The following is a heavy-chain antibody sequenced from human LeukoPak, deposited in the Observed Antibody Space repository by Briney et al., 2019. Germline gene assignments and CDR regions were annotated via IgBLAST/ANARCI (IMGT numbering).Heavy chain of an antibody. J-gene: IGHJ6*02. Sequence: PGGSLRLSCAASGFTFSNIWMSWVRQAPGKGLEWVANIKHDGSETNYVDSVKGRFTISRDNAKNSLHPQMNSLRAEDTAVYYCAKNGGPHGMDVWGQGTTVTVSS. CDR3: AKNGGPHGMDV. D-gene: IGHD3-10*01. CDR1: GFTFSNIW. V-gene: IGHV3-7*02. CDR2: IKHDGSET.